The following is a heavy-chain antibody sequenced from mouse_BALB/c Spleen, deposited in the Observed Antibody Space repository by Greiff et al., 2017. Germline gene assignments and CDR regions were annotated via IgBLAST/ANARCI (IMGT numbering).Heavy chain of an antibody. Sequence: VKLQESGPGLVQPSQSLSITCTVSGFSLTSYGVHWVRQSPGKGLEWLGVIWSGGSTDYNAAFISRLSISKDNSKSQVFFKMNSLQANDTAIYYCARADDDDGAWFAYWGQGTLVTVSA. D-gene: IGHD2-12*01. CDR3: ARADDDDGAWFAY. J-gene: IGHJ3*01. CDR2: IWSGGST. CDR1: GFSLTSYG. V-gene: IGHV2-2*02.